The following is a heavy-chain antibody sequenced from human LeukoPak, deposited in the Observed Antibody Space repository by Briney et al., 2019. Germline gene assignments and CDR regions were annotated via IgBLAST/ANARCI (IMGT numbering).Heavy chain of an antibody. J-gene: IGHJ4*02. CDR1: GGSVSNHY. Sequence: SETLSLTCSVSGGSVSNHYWSWIRQPPGKGLEWIGYVYYTGSTNYNPSLKSRVTISVDTSKNHFSLKLSSVTAADTAVYYCARRSPVTASIDYWGQGTLVTVSS. CDR3: ARRSPVTASIDY. CDR2: VYYTGST. D-gene: IGHD2-21*02. V-gene: IGHV4-59*08.